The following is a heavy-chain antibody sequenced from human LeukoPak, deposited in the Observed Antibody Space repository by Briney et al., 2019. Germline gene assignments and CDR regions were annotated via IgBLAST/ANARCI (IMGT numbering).Heavy chain of an antibody. CDR3: AGGAGGNWFDP. CDR1: GGSISSYY. V-gene: IGHV4-59*01. Sequence: KPSETLSLTCTVSGGSISSYYWSLIRQPPGKGLEWIGYIYYSGSTNYNPSLKSRVSISVDTSKNQSSLKLSSVPAADTAVYYCAGGAGGNWFDPWGQGTLVTVSS. CDR2: IYYSGST. J-gene: IGHJ5*02. D-gene: IGHD3-10*01.